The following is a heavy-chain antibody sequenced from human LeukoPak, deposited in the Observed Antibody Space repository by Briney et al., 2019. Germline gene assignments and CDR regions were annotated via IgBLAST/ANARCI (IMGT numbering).Heavy chain of an antibody. J-gene: IGHJ4*02. Sequence: GGSLRLSCAASGFTFSSYAMSWVRQAPGKGLKWVSAICGSGGSTYYADSVKGRFTISRDNSKNTLYLQMNSLRAEDTAVYYCAKDPYGSGSYYDYFDYWGQGTLVTVSS. V-gene: IGHV3-23*01. CDR1: GFTFSSYA. CDR3: AKDPYGSGSYYDYFDY. D-gene: IGHD3-10*01. CDR2: ICGSGGST.